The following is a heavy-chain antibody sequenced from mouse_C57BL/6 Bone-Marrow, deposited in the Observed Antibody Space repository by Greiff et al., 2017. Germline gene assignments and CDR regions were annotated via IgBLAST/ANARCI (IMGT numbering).Heavy chain of an antibody. CDR2: IWGVGST. CDR1: GFSLPSYG. J-gene: IGHJ4*01. CDR3: ASDGGGMDY. V-gene: IGHV2-6*01. Sequence: VKLVESGPGLVAPSQSLSITCTVSGFSLPSYGVDWVRQSPGKGLEWLGVIWGVGSTNYNSALKSRLSISKDNSKSQVFLKMNSLQTDDTAMDYCASDGGGMDYWGQGTSVTVSS.